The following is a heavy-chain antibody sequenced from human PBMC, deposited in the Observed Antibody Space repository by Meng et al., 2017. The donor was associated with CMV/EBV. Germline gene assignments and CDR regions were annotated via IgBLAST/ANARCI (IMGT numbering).Heavy chain of an antibody. Sequence: VRLQESGPGVVAPSETPSLTCTSSGGSISSYYWSWIRQPAVKGLEWIGRIYTSGSTNYNPSLKSRVTMSVDTSKNQFSLKLSSVTAADTAVYYCARSMVVAGDWFDPWGQGTLVTVSS. V-gene: IGHV4-4*07. CDR2: IYTSGST. CDR1: GGSISSYY. CDR3: ARSMVVAGDWFDP. J-gene: IGHJ5*02. D-gene: IGHD2-15*01.